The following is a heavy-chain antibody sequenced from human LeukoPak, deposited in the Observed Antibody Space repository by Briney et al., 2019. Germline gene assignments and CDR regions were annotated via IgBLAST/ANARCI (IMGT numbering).Heavy chain of an antibody. CDR1: GFTFSSYW. CDR3: TQIEWERWRG. Sequence: GGSLRLSCAASGFTFSSYWMNWVRQAPGKGLEWVANIKQDGSETHYVDSVKGRFTISRDNTKESLYLQMNSLRAEDTAVYYCTQIEWERWRGWGQGTLVTVSS. V-gene: IGHV3-7*01. J-gene: IGHJ4*02. CDR2: IKQDGSET. D-gene: IGHD1-26*01.